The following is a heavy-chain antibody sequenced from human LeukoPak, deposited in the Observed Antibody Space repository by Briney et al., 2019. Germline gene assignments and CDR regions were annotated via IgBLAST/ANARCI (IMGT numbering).Heavy chain of an antibody. V-gene: IGHV5-51*01. CDR2: IYPGDSAT. J-gene: IGHJ4*02. Sequence: GESLKISCKGSGYSFTSYWIGWVRHMPGKGLEWMGIIYPGDSATRYSPSFQSQVTISADKSISTAYLQWSSLKASDSAMYQCARQSSSSWYVPADYWGQGTLVTVSS. CDR1: GYSFTSYW. D-gene: IGHD6-13*01. CDR3: ARQSSSSWYVPADY.